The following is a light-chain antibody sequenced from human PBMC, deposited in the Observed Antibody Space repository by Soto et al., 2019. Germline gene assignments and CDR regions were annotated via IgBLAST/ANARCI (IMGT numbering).Light chain of an antibody. Sequence: QSALTQPASVSGSPGQSITISCTGTSSDVGGYNYVSWYQQHPGKAPKLMIYEVSNRPSGVSNRFSGSKSGNTASLTISGLQAEDEADYYCSSYTSSSLPVFGGGTKLTV. CDR1: SSDVGGYNY. V-gene: IGLV2-14*01. CDR2: EVS. CDR3: SSYTSSSLPV. J-gene: IGLJ2*01.